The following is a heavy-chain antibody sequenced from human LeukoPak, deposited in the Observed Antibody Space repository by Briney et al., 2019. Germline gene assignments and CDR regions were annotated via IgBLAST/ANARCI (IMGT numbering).Heavy chain of an antibody. J-gene: IGHJ4*02. V-gene: IGHV3-74*01. CDR2: INSDGSST. CDR1: GFTFSSYW. Sequence: GGSLRLSCAASGFTFSSYWMHWVRQAPGKGLVWVSRINSDGSSTSYADSVKGRFTISRDNAKNTLYLQMNSLRAEDTAVYFCAKDRCSSGSCSLDYWGQGTLVTVSS. D-gene: IGHD2-15*01. CDR3: AKDRCSSGSCSLDY.